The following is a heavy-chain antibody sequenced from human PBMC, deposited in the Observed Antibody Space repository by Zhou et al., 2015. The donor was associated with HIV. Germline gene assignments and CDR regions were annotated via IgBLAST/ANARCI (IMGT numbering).Heavy chain of an antibody. J-gene: IGHJ4*02. CDR1: GGTFSRYA. D-gene: IGHD3-22*01. CDR3: ARRYYDTTGYYKGPFDY. CDR2: ISAYNGDT. V-gene: IGHV1-18*01. Sequence: QVQRVQSGAEMKKPGSSVKVSCRASGGTFSRYAISWVRQAPGQGLEWMGWISAYNGDTDYAQNFQGRVTMTTDTSTSTAYMEVRGLRSDDTAVYFCARRYYDTTGYYKGPFDYWGQGTLVTVSS.